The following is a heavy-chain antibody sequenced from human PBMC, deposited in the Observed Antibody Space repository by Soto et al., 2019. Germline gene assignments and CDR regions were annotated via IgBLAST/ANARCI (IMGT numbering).Heavy chain of an antibody. D-gene: IGHD2-8*01. CDR1: GFTFKYYA. J-gene: IGHJ3*01. Sequence: EVQLLDSGGGLVQPGGSLRLSCAASGFTFKYYAMSWVRQAPGKGLEWDSGLVGSGDDINYAASVRGRFTVSRDNSNNILFLQMNSLRAEDTAVYYCSKDAIPNNGVWEAFDLWGKGTKVTVSS. CDR3: SKDAIPNNGVWEAFDL. CDR2: LVGSGDDI. V-gene: IGHV3-23*01.